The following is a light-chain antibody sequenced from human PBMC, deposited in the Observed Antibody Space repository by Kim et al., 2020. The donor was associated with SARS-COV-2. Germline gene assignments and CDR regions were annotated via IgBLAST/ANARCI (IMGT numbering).Light chain of an antibody. CDR3: KQYETYWT. CDR2: QAS. J-gene: IGKJ1*01. Sequence: IQMTQSPSTLSAFVGNRVTITCRASQSVDSWLAWYQQKPGKAPQLLIYQASKLASGVPSRFSGSGSGTDFTLTISNLQPDDSAIYYCKQYETYWTFGPGTKVEIK. CDR1: QSVDSW. V-gene: IGKV1-5*03.